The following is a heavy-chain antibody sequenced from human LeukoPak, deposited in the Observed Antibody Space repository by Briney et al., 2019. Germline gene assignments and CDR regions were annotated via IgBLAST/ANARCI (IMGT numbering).Heavy chain of an antibody. D-gene: IGHD3-22*01. CDR3: ARASYYYDTTGLGAVDI. CDR2: INWNSDNI. Sequence: PGRSLRLSCAASGFTFNDHAMYWVRQAPGKGLEWVSGINWNSDNIGYADSVRGQFTISRDDAKNSLFLQMNSLRVEDTALYYCARASYYYDTTGLGAVDIWGQGTMVTVSS. J-gene: IGHJ3*02. V-gene: IGHV3-9*01. CDR1: GFTFNDHA.